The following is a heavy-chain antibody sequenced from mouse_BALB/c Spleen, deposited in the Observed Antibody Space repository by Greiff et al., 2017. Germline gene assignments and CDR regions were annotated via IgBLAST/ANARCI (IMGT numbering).Heavy chain of an antibody. J-gene: IGHJ2*01. CDR2: ISSGGSYT. Sequence: EVNLVESGGDLVKPGGSLKLSCAASGFTFSSYGMSWVRQTPDKRLEWVATISSGGSYTYYPDSVKGRFTISRDNAKNTLYLQMSSLKSEDTAMYYCATEGAGDYWGQGTTLTVSS. V-gene: IGHV5-6*01. CDR1: GFTFSSYG. CDR3: ATEGAGDY.